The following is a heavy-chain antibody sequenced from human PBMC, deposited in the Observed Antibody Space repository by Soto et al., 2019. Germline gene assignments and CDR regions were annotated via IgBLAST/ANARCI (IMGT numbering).Heavy chain of an antibody. CDR2: MNPNSGNT. J-gene: IGHJ6*02. CDR3: ARGGCSGGSCYQNYYYYYGMDV. D-gene: IGHD2-15*01. CDR1: GYTFTSYD. Sequence: QVQLVQSGAEVKKPGASVKVSCKASGYTFTSYDINWVRQATGPGLEWMGWMNPNSGNTGYAQKFQGRVTMTSNTYISTAYMELSSLRSEDTAVYYCARGGCSGGSCYQNYYYYYGMDVWGQGTTVTVSS. V-gene: IGHV1-8*01.